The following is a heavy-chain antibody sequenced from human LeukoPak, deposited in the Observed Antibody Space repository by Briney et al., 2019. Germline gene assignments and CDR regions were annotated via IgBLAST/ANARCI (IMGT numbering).Heavy chain of an antibody. CDR2: INSDGSST. V-gene: IGHV3-74*01. J-gene: IGHJ6*03. Sequence: GGSLRLSCAASGFTFSSYWMHWVRQAPGKGLGWVSRINSDGSSTSYADSAKGRFTISRDNAKNTLYLQMNSLRAEDTAVYYCVGGYDNYYYSYYMDGWGKGTTVTVSS. D-gene: IGHD5-12*01. CDR3: VGGYDNYYYSYYMDG. CDR1: GFTFSSYW.